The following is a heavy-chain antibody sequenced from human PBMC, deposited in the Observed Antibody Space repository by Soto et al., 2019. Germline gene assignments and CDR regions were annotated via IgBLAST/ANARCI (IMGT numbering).Heavy chain of an antibody. Sequence: EVQLVESGGGLVQPGGSLRLSCAASGFTFSSYSMNWVRQAPGKGLEWVSYISSASSSYISSGGSTTYYADSVKGRFTISRDNAKNSLYLQMNSLRAEDTAVYYCARDVAVDCWGQGTLVTVSS. J-gene: IGHJ4*02. CDR2: ISSGGSTT. CDR1: GFTFSSYS. V-gene: IGHV3-48*01. CDR3: ARDVAVDC.